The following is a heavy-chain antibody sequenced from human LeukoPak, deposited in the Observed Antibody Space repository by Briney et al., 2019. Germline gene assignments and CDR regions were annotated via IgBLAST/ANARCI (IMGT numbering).Heavy chain of an antibody. CDR1: GFTFSSYG. Sequence: GGSLRLSCAASGFTFSSYGFHWVRQAPGKGLEWVAVIWYDGTNKYYADSVKGRFIISRDNSKNTLYLQMNSLRAEDTAVYYCAKDSYYYYIDVWGKGTTVTVSS. J-gene: IGHJ6*03. V-gene: IGHV3-33*06. CDR3: AKDSYYYYIDV. CDR2: IWYDGTNK.